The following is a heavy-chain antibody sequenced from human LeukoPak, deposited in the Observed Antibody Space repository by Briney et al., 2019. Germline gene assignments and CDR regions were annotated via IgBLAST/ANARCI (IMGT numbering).Heavy chain of an antibody. CDR2: ISTSAITR. J-gene: IGHJ6*04. Sequence: GGSLRLSCAASGFTFSIYEMNWVRQAPGKGLEWVSYISTSAITRYYADSVKGRFTISRDNAKNSLYLQMNSLRAEDTAVYYCAELGITMIGGVWGKGTTVTISS. CDR1: GFTFSIYE. D-gene: IGHD3-10*02. V-gene: IGHV3-48*03. CDR3: AELGITMIGGV.